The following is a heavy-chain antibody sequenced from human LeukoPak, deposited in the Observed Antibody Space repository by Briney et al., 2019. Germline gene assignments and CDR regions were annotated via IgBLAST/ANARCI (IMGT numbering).Heavy chain of an antibody. J-gene: IGHJ5*02. CDR1: GGTFSSYA. Sequence: SVKVSCKAPGGTFSSYAISWVRQAPGQGLEWMGGIIPIFGTANYAQKFQGRVTITADESTSTAYMELSSLRSEDTAVYYCARSPLERRFAWFDPWGQGTLVTVSS. CDR2: IIPIFGTA. CDR3: ARSPLERRFAWFDP. D-gene: IGHD1-1*01. V-gene: IGHV1-69*01.